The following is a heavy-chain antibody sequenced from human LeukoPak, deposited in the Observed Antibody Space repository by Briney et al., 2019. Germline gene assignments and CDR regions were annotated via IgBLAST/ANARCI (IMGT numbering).Heavy chain of an antibody. Sequence: SETLSLTCTVSGGSISTYYWSWIRQPPGKGLEWIGYIHYSGGTNFNPSLKSRVTISIDTSKNQFFLKLSSVTAADTAVYFCARVGRGAFDIWGQGTMVTVSS. CDR1: GGSISTYY. D-gene: IGHD1-26*01. CDR2: IHYSGGT. CDR3: ARVGRGAFDI. J-gene: IGHJ3*02. V-gene: IGHV4-59*01.